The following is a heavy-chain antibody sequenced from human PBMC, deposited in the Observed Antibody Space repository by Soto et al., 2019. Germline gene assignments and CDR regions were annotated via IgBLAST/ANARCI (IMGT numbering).Heavy chain of an antibody. Sequence: QVQLVESGGGVVQPGRSLRLSCAASGFTFSSYGMHWVRQAPGKGLEWVAVIWYDGSNKYYADSVKGRFTISRDNSKNTLYLQMNSLRAEDTAVYYCARDGGGASHHPPSYYYGMDVWGQGTTVTVSS. D-gene: IGHD2-15*01. CDR1: GFTFSSYG. J-gene: IGHJ6*02. CDR3: ARDGGGASHHPPSYYYGMDV. V-gene: IGHV3-33*01. CDR2: IWYDGSNK.